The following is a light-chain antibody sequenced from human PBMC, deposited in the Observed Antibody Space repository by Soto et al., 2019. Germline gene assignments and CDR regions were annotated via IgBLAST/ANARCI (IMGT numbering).Light chain of an antibody. CDR3: AAWDDSLSAGV. CDR2: RNN. CDR1: SSNIGSNS. Sequence: QSVLTQPPSAYGTPGQRVTISCSGSSSNIGSNSVYWYQQLPGTAPKLLIYRNNQRPSGVPHRFSGSKSGTSASLTISGLRSEDEADCYCAAWDDSLSAGVFGGGTKLTVL. J-gene: IGLJ3*02. V-gene: IGLV1-47*01.